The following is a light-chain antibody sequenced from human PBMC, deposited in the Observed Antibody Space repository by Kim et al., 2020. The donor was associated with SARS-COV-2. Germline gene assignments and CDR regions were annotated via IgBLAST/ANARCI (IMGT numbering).Light chain of an antibody. V-gene: IGLV2-14*04. CDR1: SSDVGGYNY. CDR3: SSYTSSSLWV. Sequence: GQSITISCTGTSSDVGGYNYVSWYQQHPGKAPKLMIYDVSKRPSGVSNRFSGSKSGNMASLTISGLQAEDEADYYCSSYTSSSLWVFGGGTQLTVL. CDR2: DVS. J-gene: IGLJ3*02.